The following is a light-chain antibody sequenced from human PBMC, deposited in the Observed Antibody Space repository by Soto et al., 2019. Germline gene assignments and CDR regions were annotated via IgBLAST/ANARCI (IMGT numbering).Light chain of an antibody. CDR1: TSDIGTYDY. Sequence: QSALTQPASVSASPGQSITISCTGSTSDIGTYDYVSWYQHHPDKAPKLIIYEVTHRSSGVSDRFAGSKSANTASLTIFGLQADDEGDYFCSFSTSGVILFGGGTKLTVL. V-gene: IGLV2-14*01. CDR3: SFSTSGVIL. J-gene: IGLJ2*01. CDR2: EVT.